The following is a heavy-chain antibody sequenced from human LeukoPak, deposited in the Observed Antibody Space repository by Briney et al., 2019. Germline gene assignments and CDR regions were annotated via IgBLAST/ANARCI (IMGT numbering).Heavy chain of an antibody. V-gene: IGHV4-59*01. CDR3: ARGGGFWSGYDYYYYYYMDV. Sequence: SETLSLTCTVSGGSISSYYWSWIRQPPGKGLEWIGYIYYSGSTNYNPSLKSRVTISVDTSKNQFSLKLSSVTAADTAVYYCARGGGFWSGYDYYYYYYMDVWGKGTTVTASS. CDR2: IYYSGST. CDR1: GGSISSYY. J-gene: IGHJ6*03. D-gene: IGHD3-3*01.